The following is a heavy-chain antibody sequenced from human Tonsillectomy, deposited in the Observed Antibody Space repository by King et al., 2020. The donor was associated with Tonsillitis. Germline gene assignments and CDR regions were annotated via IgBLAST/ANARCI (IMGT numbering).Heavy chain of an antibody. V-gene: IGHV3-30*04. J-gene: IGHJ4*02. D-gene: IGHD2-15*01. CDR2: ISYDGSNK. CDR3: ARYGGRYCSGGSCPALLDY. Sequence: VQLVESGGGVVQPGRSLRLSCAASGFTFSSYAMHWVRQAPGKGLEWVAVISYDGSNKYYADSVKGRFTISRDNSKNTLYLQMNSLRAEDTAVYYCARYGGRYCSGGSCPALLDYWGQGTLVTVSS. CDR1: GFTFSSYA.